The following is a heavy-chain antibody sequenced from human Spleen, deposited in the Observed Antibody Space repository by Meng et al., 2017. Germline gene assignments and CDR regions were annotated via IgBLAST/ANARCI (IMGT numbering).Heavy chain of an antibody. CDR1: GATFSSYV. CDR3: TRDGYSDCSRTSCFDY. Sequence: QGLLVTLGVLVKKPGSSVKVPRKGSGATFSSYVISWVRQAPGQGLEWMGWIDTKAGSPRYAQGFKGRLVFSSDTSVSTAYLEISGLKADDTAVYYCTRDGYSDCSRTSCFDYWGQGTLVTVSS. D-gene: IGHD2-2*01. CDR2: IDTKAGSP. V-gene: IGHV7-4-1*02. J-gene: IGHJ4*02.